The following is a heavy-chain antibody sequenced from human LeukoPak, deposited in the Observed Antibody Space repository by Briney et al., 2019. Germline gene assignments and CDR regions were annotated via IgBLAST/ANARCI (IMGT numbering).Heavy chain of an antibody. J-gene: IGHJ5*02. D-gene: IGHD3-10*01. CDR2: IRSKANSYAT. CDR1: GFTFSGSA. Sequence: GGSLRLSCAASGFTFSGSAMHWVRQASGKGLEWVGRIRSKANSYATAYAASVKGRFTIYRDDSKNTAYLQMNSLKTEDTALYYCTSPSGRGVQNWFDPWGQGTLVTVSS. V-gene: IGHV3-73*01. CDR3: TSPSGRGVQNWFDP.